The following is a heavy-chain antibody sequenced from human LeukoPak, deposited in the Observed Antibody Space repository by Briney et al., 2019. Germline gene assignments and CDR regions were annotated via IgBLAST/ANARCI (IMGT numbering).Heavy chain of an antibody. CDR2: IYYSGST. CDR3: ARDRGAVAAPYYFDY. CDR1: GGSISSSSYY. D-gene: IGHD6-19*01. Sequence: SETLSLTCTVSGGSISSSSYYWGWIRQPPGKGLEWIGSIYYSGSTYYNPSLKSRVTISVDTSKNQFSLKLSSVTAADTAVYYCARDRGAVAAPYYFDYWGQGTLVTVSS. J-gene: IGHJ4*02. V-gene: IGHV4-39*07.